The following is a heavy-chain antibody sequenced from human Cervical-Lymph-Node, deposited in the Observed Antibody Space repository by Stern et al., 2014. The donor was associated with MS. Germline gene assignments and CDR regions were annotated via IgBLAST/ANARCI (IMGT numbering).Heavy chain of an antibody. CDR2: VYYDGRNQ. D-gene: IGHD2-2*01. J-gene: IGHJ4*02. Sequence: VQLVESGGGVVQPGGSLRLSCVASGFTFKSYAIHWVRQAPGKGMEWVGIVYYDGRNQFYGDAVKGRFTIARDNSKDTLFLHMDSLRPDDTAMYYCAPSINCSSVSCRSDFDHWGQGTLVIVSS. V-gene: IGHV3-30*03. CDR3: APSINCSSVSCRSDFDH. CDR1: GFTFKSYA.